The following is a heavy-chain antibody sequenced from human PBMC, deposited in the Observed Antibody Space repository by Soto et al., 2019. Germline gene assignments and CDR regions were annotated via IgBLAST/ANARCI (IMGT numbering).Heavy chain of an antibody. V-gene: IGHV3-64*07. CDR3: AREAGTPGLWYFDL. J-gene: IGHJ2*01. CDR1: GFTFSRYS. Sequence: EEQLVESGGGLVQPGGSLRLSCVGSGFTFSRYSIHWVRLSPGKGPEYVSVISGSGAVSFHADSVKGRFSISRDNSKDTVSLRLGNVRLEDTAVYYCAREAGTPGLWYFDLWGRGTLVTVSS. D-gene: IGHD1-1*01. CDR2: ISGSGAVS.